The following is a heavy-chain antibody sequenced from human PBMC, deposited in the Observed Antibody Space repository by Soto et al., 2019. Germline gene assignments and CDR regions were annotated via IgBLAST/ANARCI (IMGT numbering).Heavy chain of an antibody. J-gene: IGHJ3*02. CDR2: ISYSGST. V-gene: IGHV4-39*01. Sequence: QLQLQESGPGLVKPSETLSLTCTVSGGSISSSSYYWGWIRQPPGKGLEWIGSISYSGSTYYNPYLKSRVTISVGTSKNQSSLTMSSVTAADTAVYYCARRSTIVRGVHLFPNPCDIWGQGTMVTVSS. D-gene: IGHD3-10*01. CDR3: ARRSTIVRGVHLFPNPCDI. CDR1: GGSISSSSYY.